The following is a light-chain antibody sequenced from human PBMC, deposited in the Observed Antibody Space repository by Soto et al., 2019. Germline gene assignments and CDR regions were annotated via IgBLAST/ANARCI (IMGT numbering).Light chain of an antibody. CDR3: QQRRKWPPD. CDR2: DGS. J-gene: IGKJ5*01. V-gene: IGKV3-11*01. Sequence: EIVLTQSPATLSLSPGGSATLSCRASQSVNINLAWYQQKPGQAPRLVIYDGSHRATDIPARFSGSGSGTDFTLTISYVEPGDSEVYYCQQRRKWPPDLGQGTRLEIK. CDR1: QSVNIN.